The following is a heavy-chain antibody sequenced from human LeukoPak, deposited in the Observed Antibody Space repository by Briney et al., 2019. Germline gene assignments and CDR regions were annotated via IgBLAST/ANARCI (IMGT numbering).Heavy chain of an antibody. J-gene: IGHJ4*02. CDR2: INPNSGGT. Sequence: ASVKVSCKASGYTFTGHYMHWVRQAPGQGLERMGWINPNSGGTNCAQKFQDRVTMTRDTSISTAYMELRRLRSDDTAVYYCARGPSRDYWGRGTLVTVSS. V-gene: IGHV1-2*02. CDR3: ARGPSRDY. CDR1: GYTFTGHY.